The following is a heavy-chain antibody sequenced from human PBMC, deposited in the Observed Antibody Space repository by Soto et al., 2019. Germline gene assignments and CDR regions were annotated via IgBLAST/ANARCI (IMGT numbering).Heavy chain of an antibody. V-gene: IGHV3-49*03. CDR3: TRDIQQWLPPWFDP. CDR2: IRSKAYGGTT. J-gene: IGHJ5*02. CDR1: GFTFGDYA. D-gene: IGHD6-19*01. Sequence: GGSLRLSCTASGFTFGDYATSWFRQAPGKGLEWVGFIRSKAYGGTTEYAASVKGRFTISRDDSKSIAYLQMNSLKTEDTAVYYCTRDIQQWLPPWFDPWGQGTLVTVSS.